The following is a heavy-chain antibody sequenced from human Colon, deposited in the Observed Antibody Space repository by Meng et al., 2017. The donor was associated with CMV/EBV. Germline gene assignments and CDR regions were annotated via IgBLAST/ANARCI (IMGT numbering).Heavy chain of an antibody. CDR1: GDSVSSATVG. CDR2: TYFRSRWLY. CDR3: ARRHTSGWYYFDY. V-gene: IGHV6-1*01. Sequence: QTRSLTRVVSGDSVSSATVGWNWLRQSPSRGLEWLGRTYFRSRWLYDYAESVKGRVVISADSSNNQFTLQLNSVTPEDTAVYFCARRHTSGWYYFDYWGQGTLVTVSS. J-gene: IGHJ4*02. D-gene: IGHD6-19*01.